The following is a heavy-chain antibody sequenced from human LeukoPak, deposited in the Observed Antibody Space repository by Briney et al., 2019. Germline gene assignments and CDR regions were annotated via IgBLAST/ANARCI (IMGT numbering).Heavy chain of an antibody. J-gene: IGHJ1*01. CDR1: GFTLDDYG. V-gene: IGHV3-20*04. Sequence: PGGSLRLSCAASGFTLDDYGMSWVLQAPGKGLEWVSGINWNGGSTGYADSVKGRFTISRDNAKNSLYLQMNSLRAEDTALYYCAKDTSTYAEYFQHWGQGTLVTVSS. D-gene: IGHD5/OR15-5a*01. CDR3: AKDTSTYAEYFQH. CDR2: INWNGGST.